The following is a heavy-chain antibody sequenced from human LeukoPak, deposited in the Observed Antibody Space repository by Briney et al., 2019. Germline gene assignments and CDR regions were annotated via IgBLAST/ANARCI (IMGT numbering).Heavy chain of an antibody. J-gene: IGHJ4*02. V-gene: IGHV1-18*04. Sequence: ASVKVSCKAFGYTFTRYYMHWVRQAPGQGLEWMGWISDYYGNENTHYVQRFQGRVTMTRDTSTSTVYMELRSLRSDDTAVYYCARDRSTNDYWGQGTLVTVSS. CDR2: ISDYYGNENT. D-gene: IGHD5/OR15-5a*01. CDR3: ARDRSTNDY. CDR1: GYTFTRYY.